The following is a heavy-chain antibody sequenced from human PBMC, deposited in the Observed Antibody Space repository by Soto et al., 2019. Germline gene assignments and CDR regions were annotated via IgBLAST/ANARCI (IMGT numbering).Heavy chain of an antibody. D-gene: IGHD1-1*01. CDR3: AREETGTFDR. V-gene: IGHV3-33*01. J-gene: IGHJ4*02. Sequence: QVQLVESGGGVVQPGRSLRLSCAASGSTFSSYAMHWVRQAPGKGLGWVAVIWYDGSNEDYADSVKGRFTISRDNFKNALVLQMNSLRVEDTAVYYCAREETGTFDRWGEVTLVTVSS. CDR1: GSTFSSYA. CDR2: IWYDGSNE.